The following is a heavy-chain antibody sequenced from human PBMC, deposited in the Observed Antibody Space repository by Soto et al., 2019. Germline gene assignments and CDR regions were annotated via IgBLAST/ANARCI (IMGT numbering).Heavy chain of an antibody. J-gene: IGHJ5*02. Sequence: QVQLVESWGGVVQPGRSLRLSCAASGFSISRSAMHWVRQAPGKGLEWVAVIAYDGSNRWYADSAKGRFTISRDNSKNTVYLQMSSLRGEDTAVYYCARDLQAGTDNVNWFAPWGQGTLVTVSS. D-gene: IGHD1-1*01. V-gene: IGHV3-30*04. CDR3: ARDLQAGTDNVNWFAP. CDR1: GFSISRSA. CDR2: IAYDGSNR.